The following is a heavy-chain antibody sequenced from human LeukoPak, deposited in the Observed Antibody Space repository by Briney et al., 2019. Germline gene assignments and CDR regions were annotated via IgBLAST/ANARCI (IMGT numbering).Heavy chain of an antibody. Sequence: GGSLRLSCAASGFTFSSYWMSWVRQAPGKGLEWVANIKRDGSEKYYVDSVKGRFTISRDNAKNSLYLQMNSLRAEDTAVYYCARGNYDFWSGYYTEAFDIWGQGTMVTVSS. D-gene: IGHD3-3*01. J-gene: IGHJ3*02. CDR3: ARGNYDFWSGYYTEAFDI. CDR2: IKRDGSEK. CDR1: GFTFSSYW. V-gene: IGHV3-7*01.